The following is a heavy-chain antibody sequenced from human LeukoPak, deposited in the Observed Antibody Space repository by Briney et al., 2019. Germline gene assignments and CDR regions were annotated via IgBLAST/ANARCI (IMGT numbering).Heavy chain of an antibody. CDR3: ARTPNYYDSSGYYY. Sequence: SVKVSCKASGYTFTGYYMHWVRQAPGQGLEWMGGIIPIFGTANYAQKFQGRVTITTDESTSTAYMELSSLRSEDTAVYYCARTPNYYDSSGYYYWGQGTLVTVSS. D-gene: IGHD3-22*01. V-gene: IGHV1-69*05. CDR2: IIPIFGTA. CDR1: GYTFTGYY. J-gene: IGHJ4*02.